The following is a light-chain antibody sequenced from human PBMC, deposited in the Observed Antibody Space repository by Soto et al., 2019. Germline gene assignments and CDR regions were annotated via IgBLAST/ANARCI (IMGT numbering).Light chain of an antibody. J-gene: IGKJ1*01. V-gene: IGKV1-6*01. CDR1: QGIRND. CDR3: IQYYNYPRT. Sequence: AITMTKSPSSLSASVGDRVTIDCGASQGIRNDLGWYQQKPGKAPKLLIYAASSLQSGVPSRFSGSGSGTDFTLTIISLQPEDFATYCSIQYYNYPRTFGQGTMVDIK. CDR2: AAS.